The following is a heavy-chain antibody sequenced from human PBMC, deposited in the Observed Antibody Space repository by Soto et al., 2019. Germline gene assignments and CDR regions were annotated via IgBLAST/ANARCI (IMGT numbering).Heavy chain of an antibody. CDR3: ARDLRGLFFDY. D-gene: IGHD3-3*01. Sequence: ASVKVYCNASGYTFTSYGISWVRQAPGQGLEWMGWISAYNGNTNYAQKLQGRVTMTTDTSTSTAYMELRSLRSDDTAVYYCARDLRGLFFDYWGQGTLVTVSS. CDR1: GYTFTSYG. J-gene: IGHJ4*02. V-gene: IGHV1-18*01. CDR2: ISAYNGNT.